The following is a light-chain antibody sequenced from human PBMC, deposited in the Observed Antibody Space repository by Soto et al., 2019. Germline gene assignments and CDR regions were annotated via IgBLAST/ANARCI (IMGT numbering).Light chain of an antibody. CDR3: QQYGYSTIT. V-gene: IGKV3-20*01. CDR1: QSVSSSH. Sequence: TLSCRASQSVSSSHLAWYQHKPGQAPRLLIYAASSRATGSPDRFSGGGSGTDFTLTISRLEPEDFAVYYCQQYGYSTITFGQGTRLEIK. CDR2: AAS. J-gene: IGKJ5*01.